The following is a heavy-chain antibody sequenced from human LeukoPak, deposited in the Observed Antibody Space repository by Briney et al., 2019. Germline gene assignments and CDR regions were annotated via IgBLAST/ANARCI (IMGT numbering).Heavy chain of an antibody. J-gene: IGHJ4*02. CDR3: ARGWPYYYDSSGSRMGYFDY. CDR1: GGTFSSYA. CDR2: IIPIFGTA. V-gene: IGHV1-69*13. Sequence: ASVKVSCKASGGTFSSYAISWVRQAPGQGLEWMGAIIPIFGTANYAQKFQGRVTITADESTSTAYMELSSLRSEDTAVYYCARGWPYYYDSSGSRMGYFDYWGQGTLVTVSS. D-gene: IGHD3-22*01.